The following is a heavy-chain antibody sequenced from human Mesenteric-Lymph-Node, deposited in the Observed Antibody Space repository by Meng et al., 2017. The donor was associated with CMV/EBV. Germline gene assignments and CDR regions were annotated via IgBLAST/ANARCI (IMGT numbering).Heavy chain of an antibody. Sequence: QVQLHPLGAGLLKPAEHLPVTCAVYGGSFSGNYWNWIRQSPEKGLEWIGEINHSGSTTYNPSFTSRIIISVDTSTNQISLNMSSVTAADTAVYYCARGSSYDILTGYFDYWGQAALVTVSS. D-gene: IGHD3-9*01. CDR2: INHSGST. V-gene: IGHV4-34*01. CDR1: GGSFSGNY. CDR3: ARGSSYDILTGYFDY. J-gene: IGHJ4*02.